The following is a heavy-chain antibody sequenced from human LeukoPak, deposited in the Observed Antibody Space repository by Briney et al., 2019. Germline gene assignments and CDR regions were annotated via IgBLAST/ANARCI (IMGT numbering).Heavy chain of an antibody. Sequence: GGFLRLSCAASGFTFSSYAMHWVRQAPGKGLEWVAVISYDGSNKYYADSVKGRFTISRDNSKNTLYLQMNSLRAEDTAVYYCARPAADYWGQGTLVTVSS. J-gene: IGHJ4*02. D-gene: IGHD2-2*01. CDR3: ARPAADY. CDR2: ISYDGSNK. CDR1: GFTFSSYA. V-gene: IGHV3-30-3*01.